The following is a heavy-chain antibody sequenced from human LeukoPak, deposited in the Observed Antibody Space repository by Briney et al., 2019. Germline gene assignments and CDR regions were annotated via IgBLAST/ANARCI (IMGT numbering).Heavy chain of an antibody. V-gene: IGHV4-39*01. CDR2: IYYSGST. D-gene: IGHD4-17*01. J-gene: IGHJ4*02. CDR1: GGSISSSGYY. CDR3: ARHLYGDYGPFDY. Sequence: PSETLSLTRTVSGGSISSSGYYWGWIRQPPGKGLEWIGSIYYSGSTYYNPSLKSRVTISVDTSKNQFSLKVSSVTAADTALYYCARHLYGDYGPFDYWGQGTLVTVPS.